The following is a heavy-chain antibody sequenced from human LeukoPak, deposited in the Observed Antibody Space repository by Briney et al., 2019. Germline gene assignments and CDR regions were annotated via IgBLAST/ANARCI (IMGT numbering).Heavy chain of an antibody. CDR3: AKEGSIFDALDL. Sequence: GGSXRLSCAASGFTFSSYSMNWVRQAPGKGLEWMAFIRHDGNNKYYADSVKGRFTISRDISQDTLYLQMNSLRVEDTAVYYCAKEGSIFDALDLWGQGTMVTVSS. CDR2: IRHDGNNK. J-gene: IGHJ3*01. V-gene: IGHV3-30*02. D-gene: IGHD2-15*01. CDR1: GFTFSSYS.